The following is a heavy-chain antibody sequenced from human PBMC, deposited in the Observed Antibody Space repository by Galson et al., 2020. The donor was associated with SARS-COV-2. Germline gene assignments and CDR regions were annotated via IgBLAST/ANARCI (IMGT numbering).Heavy chain of an antibody. CDR1: GGSINSHY. J-gene: IGHJ4*02. CDR2: IYDSGST. Sequence: ETSETLSLTCTVPGGSINSHYWSWIRQPPGKGLEWIGYIYDSGSTNYNPSLKSRVTISVDTSEKQVSLKLSSVTAADTAVYYCARSGAEGRPLLSYWGQGTLVTVSS. CDR3: ARSGAEGRPLLSY. V-gene: IGHV4-59*08. D-gene: IGHD6-6*01.